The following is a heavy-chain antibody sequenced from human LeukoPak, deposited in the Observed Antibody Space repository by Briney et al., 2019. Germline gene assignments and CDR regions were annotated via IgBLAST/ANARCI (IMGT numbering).Heavy chain of an antibody. CDR2: ISGYNGNT. D-gene: IGHD3-22*01. Sequence: GASVKVSCKASGYTFSSYGISWVRQAPGQGLEWMGWISGYNGNTNSAQKLQGRVSMTTDTSTSTAYVELRSLRSDDTAVYYCARARYYDSSGPHKYYFDYWGQGTLVTVSS. CDR1: GYTFSSYG. J-gene: IGHJ4*02. CDR3: ARARYYDSSGPHKYYFDY. V-gene: IGHV1-18*01.